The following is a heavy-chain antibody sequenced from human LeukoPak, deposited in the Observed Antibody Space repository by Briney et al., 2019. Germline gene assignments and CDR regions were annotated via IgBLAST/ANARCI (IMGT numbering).Heavy chain of an antibody. V-gene: IGHV4-39*01. CDR2: IYYSGST. J-gene: IGHJ4*02. CDR1: GGSINSTNYY. Sequence: KASETLSLTCTVSGGSINSTNYYWGWIRQPPGKGLEWIGSIYYSGSTYYNPSLRSRVTISEDTSKNQFSLKLTSGTAADTGLYYGARQDRCCYYRPLDYWGQGTLVTVSS. D-gene: IGHD3-22*01. CDR3: ARQDRCCYYRPLDY.